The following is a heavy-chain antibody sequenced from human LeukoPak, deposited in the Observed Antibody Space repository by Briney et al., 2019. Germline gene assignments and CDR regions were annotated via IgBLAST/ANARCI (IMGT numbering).Heavy chain of an antibody. Sequence: GGSLRLSCAASGFSFSSYWMTWVRQAPGKGLEWVANIKTDGSEEYYVDSVKGRFTISRDNAKNSLYLQMNSLRAEDTAVYYCARAFSSDRSNAPGYWGQGTLVTVSS. CDR3: ARAFSSDRSNAPGY. CDR1: GFSFSSYW. D-gene: IGHD3-22*01. V-gene: IGHV3-7*01. CDR2: IKTDGSEE. J-gene: IGHJ4*02.